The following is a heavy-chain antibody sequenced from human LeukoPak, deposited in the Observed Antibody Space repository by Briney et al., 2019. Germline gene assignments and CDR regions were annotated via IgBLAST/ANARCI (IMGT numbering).Heavy chain of an antibody. CDR1: GYTFTSYG. CDR3: ASGIVVVPAATSVGWFDP. CDR2: ISAYNGNT. Sequence: ASVKVSCKASGYTFTSYGISWVRQAPGQGLEWMGWISAYNGNTNYAQKFQGRVTMTRDTSISTAYMELSRLRSDDTAVYYCASGIVVVPAATSVGWFDPWGQGTLVTVSS. D-gene: IGHD2-2*01. V-gene: IGHV1-18*01. J-gene: IGHJ5*02.